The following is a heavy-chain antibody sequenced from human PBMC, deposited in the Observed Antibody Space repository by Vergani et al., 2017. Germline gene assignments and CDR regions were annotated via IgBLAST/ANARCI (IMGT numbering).Heavy chain of an antibody. V-gene: IGHV3-23*01. J-gene: IGHJ4*02. Sequence: EVQLLESGGGLVQPGGSLRLSCAASGFTFSSYAMGWVRQGPGKGLEWVSAISGSGGSTYYADSVKGRFTISRDNPKNPLYLQMHSLRAEPSAVYYCPKGDHSSSWLARYFDYWGQGTLVTVSS. CDR3: PKGDHSSSWLARYFDY. CDR1: GFTFSSYA. CDR2: ISGSGGST. D-gene: IGHD6-13*01.